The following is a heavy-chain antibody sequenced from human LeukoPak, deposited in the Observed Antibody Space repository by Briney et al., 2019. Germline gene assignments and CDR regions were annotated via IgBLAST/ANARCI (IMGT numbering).Heavy chain of an antibody. J-gene: IGHJ5*02. D-gene: IGHD3-22*01. CDR1: GYTFTSYG. V-gene: IGHV1-18*01. Sequence: GASVKVSCKASGYTFTSYGISWVRQAPGQGLEWMGWISAYNGNTNYAQKLQGRVTMTTDTSTSTAYMELRSLRSDDTAVYCCAREDSDYYDSSPSWFDPWGQGTLVTVSS. CDR2: ISAYNGNT. CDR3: AREDSDYYDSSPSWFDP.